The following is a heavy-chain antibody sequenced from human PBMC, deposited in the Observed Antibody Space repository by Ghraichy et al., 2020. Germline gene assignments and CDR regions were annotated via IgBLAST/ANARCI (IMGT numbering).Heavy chain of an antibody. Sequence: GGSLRLSCAASGFTFTKYALSWVRQAPGKGLEWVSLISATGGSTFYADSVKGRFTISRDVSKNTLYMEMNNLRVEDTAVYFCSKGHVGRVAVAGCFHHWGQGTRVSVSS. J-gene: IGHJ1*01. CDR3: SKGHVGRVAVAGCFHH. CDR2: ISATGGST. CDR1: GFTFTKYA. V-gene: IGHV3-23*01. D-gene: IGHD6-19*01.